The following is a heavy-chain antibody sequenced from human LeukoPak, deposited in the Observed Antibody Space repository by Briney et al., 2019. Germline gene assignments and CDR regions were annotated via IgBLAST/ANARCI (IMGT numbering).Heavy chain of an antibody. V-gene: IGHV3-7*01. CDR3: ATLGDIVVVVAAYFDY. CDR1: GFTFSSYW. Sequence: GGSLRLSCAASGFTFSSYWMSWVRQAPGKGLEWVANIEQDGSEKYYVDSVKGRFTISRDNAKNSLYLQMNSLRAEDTAVYYCATLGDIVVVVAAYFDYWGQGTLVTVSS. CDR2: IEQDGSEK. J-gene: IGHJ4*02. D-gene: IGHD2-15*01.